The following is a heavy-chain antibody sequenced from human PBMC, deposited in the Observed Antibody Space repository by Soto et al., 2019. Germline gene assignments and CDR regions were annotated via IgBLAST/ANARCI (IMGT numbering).Heavy chain of an antibody. Sequence: QVQLVQSGAEVKKPGSSLRVSCRASGGTFDSYSISWVRQAPGQGLEWLGKVAPMFDFSRYAPKFQGRVTIYADKSTSIAYMDLSGLTSQDTAVYYCATGELGGRQQLVRDAFDFWGQGTKVTVSS. D-gene: IGHD6-13*01. V-gene: IGHV1-69*02. CDR2: VAPMFDFS. CDR1: GGTFDSYS. CDR3: ATGELGGRQQLVRDAFDF. J-gene: IGHJ3*01.